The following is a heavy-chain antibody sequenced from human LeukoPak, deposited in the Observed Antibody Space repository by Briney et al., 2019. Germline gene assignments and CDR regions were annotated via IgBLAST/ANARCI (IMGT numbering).Heavy chain of an antibody. CDR1: GFTFSNYG. V-gene: IGHV3-30*02. Sequence: PGGSLRLSCAASGFTFSNYGMHWVRQATGKGLEGVALIWYDGSNKYYADSVKGRFTISRDNSKNTLYLQMNSLRAEDTAVYYCAKAYGSTWLFDCWGQGTLVTVSS. J-gene: IGHJ4*02. CDR2: IWYDGSNK. D-gene: IGHD6-6*01. CDR3: AKAYGSTWLFDC.